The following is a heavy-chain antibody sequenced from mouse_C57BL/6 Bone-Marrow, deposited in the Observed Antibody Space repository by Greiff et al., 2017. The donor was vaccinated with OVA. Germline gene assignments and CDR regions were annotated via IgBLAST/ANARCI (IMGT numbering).Heavy chain of an antibody. Sequence: LVESGAELVKPGASVKISCKASGYAFSSYWMNWVKQRPGKGLEWIGQIYPGDGDTNYNGKFKGKATLTADKSSSTAYMQLSSLTAEDSAVYCCANPIYDGYGDYAMDYWGQGTSVTVSS. CDR3: ANPIYDGYGDYAMDY. D-gene: IGHD2-3*01. CDR1: GYAFSSYW. CDR2: IYPGDGDT. J-gene: IGHJ4*01. V-gene: IGHV1-80*01.